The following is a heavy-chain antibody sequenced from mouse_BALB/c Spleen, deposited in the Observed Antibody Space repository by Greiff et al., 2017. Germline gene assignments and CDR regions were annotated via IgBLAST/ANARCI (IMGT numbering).Heavy chain of an antibody. CDR2: IYPGNSDT. D-gene: IGHD1-1*01. CDR1: GYTFTSYW. J-gene: IGHJ3*01. Sequence: EVQLQQSGTVLARPGASVKMSCKASGYTFTSYWMHWVKQRPGQGLEWIGAIYPGNSDTSYNQKFKGKAKLTAVTSTSTAYMELSSLTNEDSAVYYCTEDYYGSSFWFAYWGQGTLVTVSA. CDR3: TEDYYGSSFWFAY. V-gene: IGHV1-5*01.